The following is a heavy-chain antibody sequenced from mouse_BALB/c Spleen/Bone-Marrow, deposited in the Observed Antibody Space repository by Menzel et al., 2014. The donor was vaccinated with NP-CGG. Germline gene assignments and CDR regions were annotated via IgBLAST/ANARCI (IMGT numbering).Heavy chain of an antibody. CDR3: ARDVEYGNYFVY. CDR1: GFTFSDFY. CDR2: SRNKAKHYTT. V-gene: IGHV7-1*02. J-gene: IGHJ3*01. Sequence: EVMLVESGGGLVQPGDSLRLSCATSGFTFSDFYMEWVRQPPGKRLEWIAASRNKAKHYTTEYSASVKGRFIVSRDTSQGILYLQMNALRAEDTAIYYCARDVEYGNYFVYWGQGTLVTVSA. D-gene: IGHD2-10*02.